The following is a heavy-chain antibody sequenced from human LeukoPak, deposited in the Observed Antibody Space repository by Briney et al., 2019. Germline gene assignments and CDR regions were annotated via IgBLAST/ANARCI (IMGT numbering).Heavy chain of an antibody. Sequence: SETLSLTCTVSGGSISSYYWSWIRQPPGKGLGWIGYIYYSGSTNYNPFLKSRVTISVDTSKNQFSLNLSSVTAADTAVYYCAREGYLPYYFDYWGQGTLVTVSS. CDR2: IYYSGST. CDR1: GGSISSYY. D-gene: IGHD6-13*01. J-gene: IGHJ4*02. V-gene: IGHV4-59*01. CDR3: AREGYLPYYFDY.